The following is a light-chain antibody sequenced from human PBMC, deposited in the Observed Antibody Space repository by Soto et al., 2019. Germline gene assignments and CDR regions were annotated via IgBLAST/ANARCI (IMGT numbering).Light chain of an antibody. J-gene: IGLJ1*01. CDR3: AAWDDSLNGLV. V-gene: IGLV1-44*01. Sequence: QSVLTQTPSVSGAPGQRVTISCTGSSSNIGSNTANWYQQLPGTAPKLLIYSNNQRPSGVPDRFSGSKSGTSASLAISGLQSEDEADYYCAAWDDSLNGLVFGTGTKVTVL. CDR1: SSNIGSNT. CDR2: SNN.